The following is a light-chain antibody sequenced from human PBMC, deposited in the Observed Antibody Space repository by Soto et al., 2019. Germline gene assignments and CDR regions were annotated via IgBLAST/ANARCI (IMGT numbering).Light chain of an antibody. V-gene: IGLV2-14*03. CDR2: DVS. CDR1: SSDVGGYNS. CDR3: KSYTSRSTYV. J-gene: IGLJ1*01. Sequence: QSALTQPASVSGSPGQSITISCTGTSSDVGGYNSVSWYQNHPGKAPKLMIYDVSNRSSGVSSLFSGSKSDNTASLTISGLQAEDEADYYCKSYTSRSTYVFGTGTKVTVL.